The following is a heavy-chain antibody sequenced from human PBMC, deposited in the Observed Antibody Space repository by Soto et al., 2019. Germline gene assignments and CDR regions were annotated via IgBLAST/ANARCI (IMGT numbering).Heavy chain of an antibody. J-gene: IGHJ5*02. CDR1: GFTFSNFW. CDR3: ASHGSGDYFWFDP. CDR2: ASPDGSST. Sequence: EGQLVESGGGLVRPGGSLRLSCAASGFTFSNFWMHWVRQAPGKGLVWVSRASPDGSSTSYADSVKGRFTISRDNAKNTLYMEMNSLRAEDTAVYYCASHGSGDYFWFDPWGQGTLVTVSS. V-gene: IGHV3-74*01. D-gene: IGHD4-17*01.